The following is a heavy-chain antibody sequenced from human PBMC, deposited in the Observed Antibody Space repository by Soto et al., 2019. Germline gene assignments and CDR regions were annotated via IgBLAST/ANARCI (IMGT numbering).Heavy chain of an antibody. CDR3: XXXXXXXXXXXXP. CDR1: GFTFSSYG. V-gene: IGHV3-30*03. CDR2: ISYDGSNK. J-gene: IGHJ5*02. Sequence: QVQLVESGGGVVQPGRSLRLSCAASGFTFSSYGMHWVRQAPGKGLEWVAVISYDGSNKYYADSVKGRFTISRDNSKNTLYLQMNSLRAEDTAVXYXXXXXXXXXXXXXPWGQGTLVTVSS.